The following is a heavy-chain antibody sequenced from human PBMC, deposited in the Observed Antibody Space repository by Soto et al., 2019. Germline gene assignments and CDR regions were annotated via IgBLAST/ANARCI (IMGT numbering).Heavy chain of an antibody. J-gene: IGHJ5*02. CDR3: ARVRTVDYGDNWFDP. CDR2: ISAYNGNT. CDR1: GYTFTNYV. D-gene: IGHD4-17*01. V-gene: IGHV1-18*01. Sequence: QVQLVQSGAEVKKPGASVKVSCKASGYTFTNYVISWVRQAPGQGLEWMGWISAYNGNTNYAQQLQGRVTMTTDTSTGTAYMELRSLRSDDTAVYYCARVRTVDYGDNWFDPWGQGTLVTVSS.